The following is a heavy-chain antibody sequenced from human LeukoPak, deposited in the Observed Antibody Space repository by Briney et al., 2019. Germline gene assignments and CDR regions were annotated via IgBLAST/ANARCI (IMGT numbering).Heavy chain of an antibody. CDR3: ARRQQLIRGAFDI. D-gene: IGHD6-13*01. CDR2: INHSGST. CDR1: GGSFSGYY. V-gene: IGHV4-34*01. J-gene: IGHJ3*02. Sequence: PSETLSLTCAVYGGSFSGYYWSWIRQPPGKELEWIGEINHSGSTNYNPSLKSRVTISVDTSKNQFSLKLSSVTAADTAVYYCARRQQLIRGAFDIWGQGTMVTVSS.